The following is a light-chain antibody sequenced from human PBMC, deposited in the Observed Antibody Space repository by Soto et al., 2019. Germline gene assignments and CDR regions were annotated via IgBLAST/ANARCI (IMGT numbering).Light chain of an antibody. J-gene: IGKJ2*01. CDR1: QSVGND. CDR3: QQRDDLYT. CDR2: DGS. V-gene: IGKV3D-15*01. Sequence: VMTQSPATLSVSPGERATLSCRASQSVGNDLAWYQQKPGQAPRLLISDGSNRASGIPARFVGSGSGTDFTLTITGLQPEDFAVYFCQQRDDLYTFGQGTKLQIK.